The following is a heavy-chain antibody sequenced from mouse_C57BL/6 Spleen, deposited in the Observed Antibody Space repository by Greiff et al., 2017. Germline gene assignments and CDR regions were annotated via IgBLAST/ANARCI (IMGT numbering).Heavy chain of an antibody. CDR3: ARSAQADYYAMDY. V-gene: IGHV1-9*01. J-gene: IGHJ4*01. CDR1: GYTFTGYW. CDR2: ILPGSGST. Sequence: VKLMESGAALMKPGASVKLSCTATGYTFTGYWIEWVKQRPGHGLEWIGEILPGSGSTNYNEKFKGKATFTADTSSNTAYMQLSSLTTEDSAIYYCARSAQADYYAMDYWGQGTSVTVSS. D-gene: IGHD3-2*02.